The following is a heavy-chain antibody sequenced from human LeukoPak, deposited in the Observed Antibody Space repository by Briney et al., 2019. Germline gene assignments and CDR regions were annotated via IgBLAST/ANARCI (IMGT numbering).Heavy chain of an antibody. CDR2: IYYSGST. D-gene: IGHD2-15*01. J-gene: IGHJ4*02. CDR3: ARQELQWFSDY. CDR1: GGSISSSSYY. Sequence: PSETLSLTCTVSGGSISSSSYYWGWIRQPPGKGLEWIGSIYYSGSTYYNPSLKSRVTISVDTSKNQFSLKLSSVTAADTAVYYCARQELQWFSDYWGQGTLVTVSS. V-gene: IGHV4-39*01.